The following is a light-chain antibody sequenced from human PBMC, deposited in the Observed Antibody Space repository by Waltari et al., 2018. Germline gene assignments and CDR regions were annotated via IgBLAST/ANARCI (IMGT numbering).Light chain of an antibody. CDR2: EVS. CDR3: SSYAGSNNV. Sequence: QSALTQPPSASGSPGQSVTISCTGTSSDVGGYNYVSWYQPHPGKAPKPRVYEVSKRPSGVPDRSSGSKSGNTASLNVSGLQAEDEADYYCSSYAGSNNVFGGGTKLTVL. V-gene: IGLV2-8*01. J-gene: IGLJ2*01. CDR1: SSDVGGYNY.